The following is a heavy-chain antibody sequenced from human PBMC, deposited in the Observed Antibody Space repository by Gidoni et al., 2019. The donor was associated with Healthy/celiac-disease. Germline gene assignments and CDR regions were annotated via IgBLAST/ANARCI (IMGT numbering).Heavy chain of an antibody. D-gene: IGHD1-26*01. Sequence: GLEWMGEINQSGSTNYNPSLKSRVTISVDTSKIQFSLKLSSVTAADTAVYYCARGEVGASFDYWGQGTLVTVSS. V-gene: IGHV4-34*01. J-gene: IGHJ4*02. CDR3: ARGEVGASFDY. CDR2: INQSGST.